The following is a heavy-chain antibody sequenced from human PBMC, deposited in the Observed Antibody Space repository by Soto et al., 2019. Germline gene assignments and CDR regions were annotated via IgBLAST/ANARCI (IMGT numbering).Heavy chain of an antibody. D-gene: IGHD3-16*01. CDR1: GFTFSSYA. V-gene: IGHV3-30-3*01. CDR3: ARVQNVWGDGYNLAY. CDR2: ISYDGSNK. J-gene: IGHJ4*02. Sequence: GGSLRLSCAASGFTFSSYAMHWVRQAPGKGLEWVAVISYDGSNKYYADSVKGRFTISRDDSKNTLYLQMNSLRAEDTAVYYCARVQNVWGDGYNLAYWGQGTLVTVSS.